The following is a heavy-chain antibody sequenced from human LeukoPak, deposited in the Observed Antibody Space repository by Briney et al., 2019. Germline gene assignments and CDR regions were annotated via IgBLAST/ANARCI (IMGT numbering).Heavy chain of an antibody. CDR2: ISGSGGRA. V-gene: IGHV3-23*01. CDR3: AKVESSTFDY. D-gene: IGHD6-6*01. Sequence: GGSLRLSCVASGFIFSSYSMNWVRQAPGKGLEWVSAISGSGGRAFYADSVKGRFTISRDNSKNTVYLHVHSLRAEDTAVYYCAKVESSTFDYWGQGTLVTVSS. CDR1: GFIFSSYS. J-gene: IGHJ4*02.